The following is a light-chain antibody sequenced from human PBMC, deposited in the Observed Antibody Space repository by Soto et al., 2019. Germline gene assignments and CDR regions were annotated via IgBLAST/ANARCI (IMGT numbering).Light chain of an antibody. J-gene: IGKJ2*01. CDR2: GAS. CDR3: HQYGSTYT. Sequence: EIVLTQSPGTLSLSPGEGATLSCRASQSVSSIYLAWYQQKPGQAPRLLIYGASSRATGIPDRFSGSGSGTDFTLTISRLEPEDFALYYCHQYGSTYTFGLGTRLEIK. V-gene: IGKV3-20*01. CDR1: QSVSSIY.